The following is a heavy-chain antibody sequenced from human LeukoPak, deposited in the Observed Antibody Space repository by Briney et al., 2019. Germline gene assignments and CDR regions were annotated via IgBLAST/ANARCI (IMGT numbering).Heavy chain of an antibody. D-gene: IGHD4-17*01. CDR2: INQDESKK. J-gene: IGHJ4*02. V-gene: IGHV3-7*01. Sequence: GGSLRLSCAASGFTFSNDWMCWVRQAPGKGLEWVANINQDESKKYYADSVKGRFTISRDTSRNTVYLQMNSLRAEDTAVYYCARGLTYGPYINFDYWGQGTLVTVSS. CDR3: ARGLTYGPYINFDY. CDR1: GFTFSNDW.